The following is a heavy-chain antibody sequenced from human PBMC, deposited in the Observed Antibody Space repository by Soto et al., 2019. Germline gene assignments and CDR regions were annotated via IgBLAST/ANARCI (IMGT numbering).Heavy chain of an antibody. Sequence: SETLSLTCTVSGGSISGYYWSWIRQPPGKGLGWIGYMYNTGSTVYNPSFKSRVTISVDTSKNQFSLKLSSVTAADTAVYYCASASPVVTDVWGQGTTVTVSS. J-gene: IGHJ6*02. CDR2: MYNTGST. D-gene: IGHD5-18*01. CDR3: ASASPVVTDV. V-gene: IGHV4-59*08. CDR1: GGSISGYY.